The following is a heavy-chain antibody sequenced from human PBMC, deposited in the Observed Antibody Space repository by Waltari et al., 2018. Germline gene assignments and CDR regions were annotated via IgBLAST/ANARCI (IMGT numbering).Heavy chain of an antibody. CDR3: ARDPLLLSHRGAFDI. V-gene: IGHV1-18*01. Sequence: QVQLVQSGAEVKKPGASVKVSCKASGYTFTSYGISWVRQAPGQGLEWMGWISAYNGKTNYSQKLQGRVTMTTDTSTSTAYMELRSLRSDDTAVYYCARDPLLLSHRGAFDIWGQGTIVTVSS. J-gene: IGHJ3*02. CDR2: ISAYNGKT. D-gene: IGHD3-22*01. CDR1: GYTFTSYG.